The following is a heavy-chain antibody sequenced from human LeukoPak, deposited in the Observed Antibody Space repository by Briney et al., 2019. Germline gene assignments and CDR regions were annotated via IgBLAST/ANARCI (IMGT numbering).Heavy chain of an antibody. V-gene: IGHV4-61*02. CDR2: IYTSGST. J-gene: IGHJ4*02. CDR1: GGSISSGSYY. D-gene: IGHD3-22*01. Sequence: SETLSLTCTVSGGSISSGSYYWSWIRQPAGKGLEWIGRIYTSGSTNYNPSLKSRVTISVDTSKNQFSLKLSSVTAADTAVYYCARRRTRLDYWGQGTLVTVSS. CDR3: ARRRTRLDY.